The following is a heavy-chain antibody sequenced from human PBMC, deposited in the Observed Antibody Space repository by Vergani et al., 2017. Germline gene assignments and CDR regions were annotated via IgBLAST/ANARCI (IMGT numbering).Heavy chain of an antibody. CDR2: IYPGDSEV. CDR1: GYIFFNFW. V-gene: IGHV5-51*01. CDR3: ASGGHGSENGGALQL. J-gene: IGHJ3*01. Sequence: EKQLVQSGSETKKPGESLKISCQSFGYIFFNFWIGWVRQRPGRGLEWMGIIYPGDSEVKSNPAFRGQVIFSVDTSVNTAYLQWRGLQASDTATYFCASGGHGSENGGALQLWGQGTNITVSS. D-gene: IGHD3-10*01.